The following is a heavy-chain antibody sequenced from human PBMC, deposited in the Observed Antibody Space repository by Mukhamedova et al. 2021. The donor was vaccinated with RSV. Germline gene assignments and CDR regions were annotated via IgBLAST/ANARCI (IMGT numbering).Heavy chain of an antibody. V-gene: IGHV3-23*01. J-gene: IGHJ3*02. CDR2: IGGSGGST. CDR3: XKGGXXXXXXCAFDI. Sequence: QAPGKGLEWVSAIGGSGGSTFYADSVKGRFTISRDNSKNTLYLQMNSLRAXXXAVXYXXKGGXXXXXXCAFDI. D-gene: IGHD3-16*01.